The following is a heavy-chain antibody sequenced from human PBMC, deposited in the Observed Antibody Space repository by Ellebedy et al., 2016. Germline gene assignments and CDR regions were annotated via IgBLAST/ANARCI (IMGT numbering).Heavy chain of an antibody. D-gene: IGHD3-22*01. CDR3: ARELRGYYDSSGPGYFDY. J-gene: IGHJ4*02. V-gene: IGHV1-69*13. CDR1: RGTFSSYA. Sequence: SVKVSXKASRGTFSSYAISWVRQAPGQGLEWMGGIIPIFGTANYAQKFQGRVTITADESTSTAYMELSSLRSEDTAVYYCARELRGYYDSSGPGYFDYWGQGTLVTVSS. CDR2: IIPIFGTA.